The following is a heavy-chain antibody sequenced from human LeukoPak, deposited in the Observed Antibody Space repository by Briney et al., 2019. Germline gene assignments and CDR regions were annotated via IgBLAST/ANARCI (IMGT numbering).Heavy chain of an antibody. V-gene: IGHV1-69*05. J-gene: IGHJ4*02. CDR1: GGTFSSYA. D-gene: IGHD6-25*01. CDR2: IIPIFGTA. Sequence: AASVKVSCKASGGTFSSYAISWVRQAPGQGLEWMGRIIPIFGTANYAQKFQGRVTITTDESTSTAYMELSRLRSEDTAVYYCARGGDGSVQFDYWGQGTLVTVSS. CDR3: ARGGDGSVQFDY.